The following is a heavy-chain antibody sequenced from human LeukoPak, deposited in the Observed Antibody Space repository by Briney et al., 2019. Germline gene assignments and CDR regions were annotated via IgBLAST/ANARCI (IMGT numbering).Heavy chain of an antibody. CDR1: GFTFSDYT. J-gene: IGHJ4*02. V-gene: IGHV3-43*01. Sequence: GGSLRLSCAASGFTFSDYTMHWVRQAPGKGLEWVSLLSWDGGTKSYADSVKGRFTVSRDNAKNSLYLQMNSLRAEDTAVYYCARPYKARITFGGVDYWGQGTLVTVSS. D-gene: IGHD3-16*01. CDR2: LSWDGGTK. CDR3: ARPYKARITFGGVDY.